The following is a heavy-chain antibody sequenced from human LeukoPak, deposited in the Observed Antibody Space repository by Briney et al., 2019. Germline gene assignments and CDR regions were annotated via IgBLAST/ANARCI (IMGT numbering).Heavy chain of an antibody. D-gene: IGHD6-19*01. CDR2: ISGSGGST. CDR3: AKASSGWYLTLLGY. Sequence: GGSLRLSCAASGFTFSSYAMSWVRQAPGKGLEWVSAISGSGGSTHYADSVKGRFTISRDNSKNTLYLQMNSLRAEDTAVYYCAKASSGWYLTLLGYWGQGTLVTVSS. V-gene: IGHV3-23*01. CDR1: GFTFSSYA. J-gene: IGHJ4*02.